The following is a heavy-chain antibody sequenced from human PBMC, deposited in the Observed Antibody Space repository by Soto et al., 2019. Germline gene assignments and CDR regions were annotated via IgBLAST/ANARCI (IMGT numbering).Heavy chain of an antibody. V-gene: IGHV1-46*01. Sequence: ASVKVSCKASGYTFTSYYMHWVRQAPGQGLEWMGIINPSGGSTSYAQKFQGRVTMTRDTSTSTVYMELGSLRSEDTAVYYCARDPRGRRDYYGMDVWGQGTTVTVSS. CDR1: GYTFTSYY. CDR3: ARDPRGRRDYYGMDV. J-gene: IGHJ6*02. CDR2: INPSGGST.